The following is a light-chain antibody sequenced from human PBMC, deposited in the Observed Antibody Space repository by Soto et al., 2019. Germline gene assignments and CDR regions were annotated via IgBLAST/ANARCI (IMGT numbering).Light chain of an antibody. J-gene: IGKJ2*01. CDR3: QQLNSYPPYT. V-gene: IGKV1-9*01. CDR1: QGISSY. Sequence: IQLTQSPSSLSASVGDRVTITCRASQGISSYLAWYQQKPGKAPKLLIYAASTLQSGVPSRFSGSGSGTDFPLTISSLPPEDFATYYCQQLNSYPPYTFSQGTKLEI. CDR2: AAS.